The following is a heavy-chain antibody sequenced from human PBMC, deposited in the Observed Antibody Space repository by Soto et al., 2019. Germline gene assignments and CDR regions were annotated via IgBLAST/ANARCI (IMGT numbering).Heavy chain of an antibody. V-gene: IGHV4-30-4*01. Sequence: SETLSLTCTVSGGSTSSDNYWSCIRQPPGKGLEWIGHIYYSGNTDYNPSLKSRLAISIDTSKNQFSLKLSSVTAADTAVYFCAREGGESSDGLYYFDSWGQGSLVTVSS. CDR3: AREGGESSDGLYYFDS. CDR2: IYYSGNT. J-gene: IGHJ4*02. D-gene: IGHD3-16*01. CDR1: GGSTSSDNY.